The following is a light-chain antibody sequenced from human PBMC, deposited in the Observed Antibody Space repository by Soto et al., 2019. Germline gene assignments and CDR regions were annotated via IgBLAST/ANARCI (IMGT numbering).Light chain of an antibody. CDR3: QQFGDSPPAFT. J-gene: IGKJ2*01. V-gene: IGKV3-20*01. CDR1: RSVSSRY. Sequence: ESMLTQSPGTLSLSPGETATLSCRASRSVSSRYITWYQQKPGQAPRLLIYGASIRATGIPDRFSGSGSGTDFTLTISRLEPEDFAVYYCQQFGDSPPAFTFGQGTKLEI. CDR2: GAS.